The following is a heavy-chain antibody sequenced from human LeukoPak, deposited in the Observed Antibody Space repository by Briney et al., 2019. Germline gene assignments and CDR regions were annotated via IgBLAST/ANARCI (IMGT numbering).Heavy chain of an antibody. V-gene: IGHV4-59*01. CDR2: IYYTGTT. Sequence: KASETLSLTCTVSGGSISSYYWSWIRQPPGKGLEWIGYIYYTGTTNYNPSLKSRVTLSVDTAKNQFSLKLSSVTAADTAVYYCATETGVYFEYWGQGTLVTVSS. CDR3: ATETGVYFEY. CDR1: GGSISSYY. J-gene: IGHJ4*02. D-gene: IGHD3-10*01.